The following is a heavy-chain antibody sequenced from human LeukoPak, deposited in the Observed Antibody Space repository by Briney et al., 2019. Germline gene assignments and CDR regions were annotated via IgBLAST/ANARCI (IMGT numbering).Heavy chain of an antibody. J-gene: IGHJ4*02. CDR2: IYYSGST. CDR3: ARAPLWTIAARPFDY. D-gene: IGHD6-6*01. Sequence: PSETLSLTCTVSGGSISSYYWNWIRQPPGKGLEWIGYIYYSGSTDYNPSLKSRVTISIDTSKNQFSLKLTSVTAADTAVYYCARAPLWTIAARPFDYWGQGTPVTVSS. V-gene: IGHV4-59*12. CDR1: GGSISSYY.